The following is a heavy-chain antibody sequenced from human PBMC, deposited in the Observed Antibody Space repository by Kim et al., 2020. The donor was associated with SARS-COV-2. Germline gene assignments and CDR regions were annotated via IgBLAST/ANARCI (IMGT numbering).Heavy chain of an antibody. Sequence: ADSVKGRFTISRDNSKNPLYLQMNSLRAEDTAVYYCARAGGHSSGSYFDYWGQGTLVTVSS. D-gene: IGHD6-19*01. J-gene: IGHJ4*02. V-gene: IGHV3-53*01. CDR3: ARAGGHSSGSYFDY.